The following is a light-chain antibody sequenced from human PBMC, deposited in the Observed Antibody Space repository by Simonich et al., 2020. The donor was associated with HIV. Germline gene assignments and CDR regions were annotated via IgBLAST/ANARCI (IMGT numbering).Light chain of an antibody. V-gene: IGKV1-5*03. J-gene: IGKJ1*01. CDR1: QSISSW. CDR2: KAS. CDR3: QQYNSYSPWT. Sequence: DIQMTQSPSTLSASVGYRVTINCLASQSISSWLAWYQQKPGKARKLLIYKASSLESGVPSRFSGSRSGTEFTLTISSLQPDDFATYYCQQYNSYSPWTFGQGTKVEIK.